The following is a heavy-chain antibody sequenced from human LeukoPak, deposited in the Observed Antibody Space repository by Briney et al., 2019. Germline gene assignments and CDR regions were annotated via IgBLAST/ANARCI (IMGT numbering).Heavy chain of an antibody. J-gene: IGHJ4*02. V-gene: IGHV3-30*03. CDR3: ARDPAKFWSGHDY. CDR2: ISYDGSNK. CDR1: GFIFSSYG. D-gene: IGHD3-3*01. Sequence: GGSLRLSCTASGFIFSSYGMHWVRQAPGKGLEWVAVISYDGSNKYYADSVKGRFTISRDNSKNTLYVQMNSLRAEDTVVYYCARDPAKFWSGHDYWGQGTLVTVSS.